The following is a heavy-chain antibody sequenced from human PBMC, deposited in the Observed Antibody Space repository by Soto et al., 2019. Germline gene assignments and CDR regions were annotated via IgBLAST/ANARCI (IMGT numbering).Heavy chain of an antibody. CDR3: ARHNIVVVPAWFDP. V-gene: IGHV4-30-4*01. D-gene: IGHD2-2*01. CDR1: GGSISSGDYY. J-gene: IGHJ5*02. CDR2: IYYSGST. Sequence: SETLSLTCTVSGGSISSGDYYWSWIRQPPGKGLEWIGYIYYSGSTYYNPSLKSRVTISVDTSKNQFSLKLSSVTAADTAVYYCARHNIVVVPAWFDPWGQGTLVTVSS.